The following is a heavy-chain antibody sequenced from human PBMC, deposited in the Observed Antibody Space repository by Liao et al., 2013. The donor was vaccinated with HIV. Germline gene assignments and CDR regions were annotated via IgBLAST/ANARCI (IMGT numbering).Heavy chain of an antibody. CDR2: IYYNGST. J-gene: IGHJ5*02. CDR3: ARVDQYYDFWSGYENWFDP. CDR1: GGSISSGVYS. V-gene: IGHV4-30-4*07. D-gene: IGHD3-3*01. Sequence: QLQLQESGSGLVKPSQTLSLTCAVSGGSISSGVYSWSWIRQPPGKGLEWIGYIYYNGSTNYNPSLKSRVTISVDTSKNQFSLKLSSVTAADTAVYYCARVDQYYDFWSGYENWFDPWGQGTLVTVSS.